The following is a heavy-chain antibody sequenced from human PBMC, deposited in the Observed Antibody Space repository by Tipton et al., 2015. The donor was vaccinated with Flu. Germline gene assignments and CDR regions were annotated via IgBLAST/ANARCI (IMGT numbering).Heavy chain of an antibody. Sequence: QLVQSGAEVKKLGASVKVSCKASGYTFTTYDINRVRQATGQGLEWMGWMNPYTGNTGYAQKFQGRVTMTRSTSTNTAYLELRSLRSDDTAVYYCTRDSSRLWGPGYWGQGTQVTASS. CDR1: GYTFTTYD. D-gene: IGHD3-22*01. J-gene: IGHJ4*02. CDR3: TRDSSRLWGPGY. CDR2: MNPYTGNT. V-gene: IGHV1-8*01.